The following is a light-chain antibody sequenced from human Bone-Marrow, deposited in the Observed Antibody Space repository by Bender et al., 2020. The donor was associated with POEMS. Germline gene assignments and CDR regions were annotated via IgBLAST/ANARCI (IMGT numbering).Light chain of an antibody. J-gene: IGLJ2*01. CDR1: NIGSTS. V-gene: IGLV3-21*02. CDR3: QVWDSSSDHVV. Sequence: SYVLSQPPSVSVAPGQTARITCGGNNIGSTSVHWYQQKPGQAPVVVLYDDSERPSGIPERFSGSNSGNTATLTISRVEAGDEADYYCQVWDSSSDHVVFGGGTKLTVL. CDR2: DDS.